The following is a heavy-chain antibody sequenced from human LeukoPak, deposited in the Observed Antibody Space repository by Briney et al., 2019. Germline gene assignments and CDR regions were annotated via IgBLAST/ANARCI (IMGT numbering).Heavy chain of an antibody. J-gene: IGHJ4*02. V-gene: IGHV4-59*01. CDR2: IYYSGST. CDR3: ARAEQQLGYYFDY. CDR1: GGSISSYY. D-gene: IGHD6-13*01. Sequence: SETLSLTCTVSGGSISSYYWSWIRQPPGKGLEWIGYIYYSGSTNYNPSLKSRVTISVDTSKNQFSLKLSSVTAADTAVYYCARAEQQLGYYFDYWGQGTLVTVSP.